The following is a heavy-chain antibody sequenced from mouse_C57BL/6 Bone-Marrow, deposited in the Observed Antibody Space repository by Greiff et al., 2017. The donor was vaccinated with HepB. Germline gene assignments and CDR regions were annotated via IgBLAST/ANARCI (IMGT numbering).Heavy chain of an antibody. CDR3: ASYYGSSNFDY. J-gene: IGHJ2*01. Sequence: QVQLQQSGAELVRPGASVKLSCKASGYTFTDYYINWVKQRPGQGLEWIARIYPGSGNTYYNEKFKGKATLTAEKSSSTAYMQLSSLTSEDSAVYFCASYYGSSNFDYWGQGTTLTVSS. V-gene: IGHV1-76*01. CDR2: IYPGSGNT. D-gene: IGHD1-1*01. CDR1: GYTFTDYY.